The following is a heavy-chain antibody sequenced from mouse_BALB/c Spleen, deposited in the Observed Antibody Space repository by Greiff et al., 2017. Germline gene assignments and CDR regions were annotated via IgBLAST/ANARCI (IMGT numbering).Heavy chain of an antibody. CDR2: ISSGGSA. CDR3: ARGGYSNYASDY. D-gene: IGHD2-5*01. Sequence: EVKLMESGGGLVKPGGSLKLSCAASGFTFSSYAMSWVRQTPEKRLEWVASISSGGSAYYPDSVKGRFTISRDNARNILYLQMSSLRSEDTAMYYSARGGYSNYASDYWGAGTTLTESS. V-gene: IGHV5-6-5*01. J-gene: IGHJ2*01. CDR1: GFTFSSYA.